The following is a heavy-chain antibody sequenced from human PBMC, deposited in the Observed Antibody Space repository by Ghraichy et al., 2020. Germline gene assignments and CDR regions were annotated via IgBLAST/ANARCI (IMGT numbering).Heavy chain of an antibody. J-gene: IGHJ4*02. CDR3: ARDPSVAAPRGYFDY. V-gene: IGHV1-46*01. CDR1: GYTFTSYY. Sequence: ASVKVSCKASGYTFTSYYMHWVRQAPGQGLEWMGIINPSGGSTSYAQKFQGRVTMTRDTSTSTVYMELSSLRSEDTAVYYCARDPSVAAPRGYFDYWGQGTLVTVSS. D-gene: IGHD4-23*01. CDR2: INPSGGST.